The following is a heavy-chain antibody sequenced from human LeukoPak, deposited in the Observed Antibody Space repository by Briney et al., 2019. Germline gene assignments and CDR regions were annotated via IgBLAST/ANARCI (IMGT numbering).Heavy chain of an antibody. V-gene: IGHV4-4*02. Sequence: SGTLSLTCAVSGGSISSSNWWSWVRQPPGKGLEWIGEIYHSGSTNYDPSLKSRVTISVDKSKNQFSLKLSSVTAADTAVYYCARGSEESYYCYGMDVWGQGTTVTVSS. J-gene: IGHJ6*02. CDR2: IYHSGST. CDR1: GGSISSSNW. D-gene: IGHD5-24*01. CDR3: ARGSEESYYCYGMDV.